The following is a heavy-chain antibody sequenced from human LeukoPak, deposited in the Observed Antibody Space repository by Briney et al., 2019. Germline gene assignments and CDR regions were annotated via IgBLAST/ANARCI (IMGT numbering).Heavy chain of an antibody. D-gene: IGHD3-3*01. V-gene: IGHV3-48*02. Sequence: GGSLRLPCAASGFTFSDYSMNWVRQAPGKGLEWVSYINSRSTTIFYADSVKGRFTISRDNAKNSLYLQMNSLRDEDTAVYYWARDEGFWSGSNYYRNHGFDPWGQGTLVTVSS. CDR2: INSRSTTI. J-gene: IGHJ5*02. CDR3: ARDEGFWSGSNYYRNHGFDP. CDR1: GFTFSDYS.